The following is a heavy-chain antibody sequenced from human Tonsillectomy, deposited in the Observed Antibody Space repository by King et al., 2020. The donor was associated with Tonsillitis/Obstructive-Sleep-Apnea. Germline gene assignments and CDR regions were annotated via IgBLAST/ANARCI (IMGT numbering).Heavy chain of an antibody. J-gene: IGHJ4*02. CDR3: ARGRGVRTLDY. CDR1: GGSFSGYY. CDR2: IKHSGST. Sequence: VQLQQWGAGLLKPSETLSLTCAVYGGSFSGYYWSWIRQPPGKGLEWIGEIKHSGSTNYNPSLKSRVTISVDTSKNQFSLKLSSVTAADTAVYYCARGRGVRTLDYWGQGTLVTVSS. D-gene: IGHD3-10*01. V-gene: IGHV4-34*01.